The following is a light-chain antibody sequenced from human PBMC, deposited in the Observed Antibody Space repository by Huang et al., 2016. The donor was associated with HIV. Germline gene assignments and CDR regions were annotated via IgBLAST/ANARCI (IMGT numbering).Light chain of an antibody. CDR3: QQYDNWPLT. V-gene: IGKV3-15*01. Sequence: ERVMTQSPATLSVAPGERVTLSCRASHSVSSNLAWYQQKPGQAPRLLIHGASTRATGIPARFSGSGSGTECTLAISSLQSEDSGVYFCQQYDNWPLTFGQGTLLEIK. J-gene: IGKJ5*01. CDR1: HSVSSN. CDR2: GAS.